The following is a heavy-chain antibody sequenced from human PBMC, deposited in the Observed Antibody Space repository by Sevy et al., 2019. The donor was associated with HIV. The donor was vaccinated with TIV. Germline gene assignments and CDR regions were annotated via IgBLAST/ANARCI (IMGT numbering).Heavy chain of an antibody. D-gene: IGHD4-17*01. V-gene: IGHV3-30*02. J-gene: IGHJ6*02. Sequence: GGSLRLSCAASGFTFSTYGMHWVRQAPGKGLQWLTFIRSDGSNKYYLDSVRGRFTISRDNSKNTLYLQMNSLRAEDTAVYYCAKGPHPAVTTSYGMDVWGQGTTVTVSS. CDR2: IRSDGSNK. CDR1: GFTFSTYG. CDR3: AKGPHPAVTTSYGMDV.